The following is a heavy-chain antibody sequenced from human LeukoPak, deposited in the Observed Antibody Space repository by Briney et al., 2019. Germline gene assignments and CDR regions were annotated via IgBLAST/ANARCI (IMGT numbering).Heavy chain of an antibody. J-gene: IGHJ4*02. CDR3: ARAVSYYLDY. Sequence: QPGGSLRLSCAASGFIFSSYWMHWVRQAPGKGLEWVAVISYDGSNKYYADSVKGRFTISRDNSKNTLYLQMNSLRAEDTAVYYCARAVSYYLDYWGQGTLVTVSS. CDR2: ISYDGSNK. CDR1: GFIFSSYW. D-gene: IGHD1-26*01. V-gene: IGHV3-30*03.